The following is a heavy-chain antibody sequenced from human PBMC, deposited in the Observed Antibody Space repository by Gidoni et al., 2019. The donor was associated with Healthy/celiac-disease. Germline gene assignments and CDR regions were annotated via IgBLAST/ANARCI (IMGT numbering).Heavy chain of an antibody. CDR2: IYYSGST. V-gene: IGHV4-30-4*01. Sequence: QVQLQESGPGLVKPSQTLSLTCTVSGGSISSGDYYWSWLRQPPGKGLEWIGYIYYSGSTYYNPSLKSRVTISVDTSKNQFSLKLSSVTAADTAVYYCARAGGGDILTGWGYGMDVWGQGTTVTVSS. D-gene: IGHD3-9*01. J-gene: IGHJ6*02. CDR3: ARAGGGDILTGWGYGMDV. CDR1: GGSISSGDYY.